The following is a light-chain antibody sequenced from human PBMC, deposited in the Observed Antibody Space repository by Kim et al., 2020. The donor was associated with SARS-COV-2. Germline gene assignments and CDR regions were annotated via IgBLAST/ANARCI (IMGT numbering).Light chain of an antibody. CDR2: AAS. J-gene: IGKJ4*01. V-gene: IGKV1-39*01. CDR1: QCISIY. CDR3: QQSYGTPLT. Sequence: ASAGDRVTITCRASQCISIYLNCYQQKPEKAPKLLIYAASSLQSGVPSRFSGSGSGTDFTLTISSLESEDSGTYYCQQSYGTPLTFGGGTKVDIK.